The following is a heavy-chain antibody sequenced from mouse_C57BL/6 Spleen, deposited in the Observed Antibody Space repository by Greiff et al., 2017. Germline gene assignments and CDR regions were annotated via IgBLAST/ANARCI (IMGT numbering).Heavy chain of an antibody. J-gene: IGHJ2*01. CDR2: IYPGSGST. CDR3: ARQGFITTVVAPFFDY. D-gene: IGHD1-1*01. Sequence: VQLQQPGAELVKPGASVKMSCKASGYTFTSYWITWVKQRPGQGLEWIGDIYPGSGSTNYNEKFKSKATLTVDTSSSTAYMQLSSLTSEDSAVYYCARQGFITTVVAPFFDYWGQGTTLTVSS. CDR1: GYTFTSYW. V-gene: IGHV1-55*01.